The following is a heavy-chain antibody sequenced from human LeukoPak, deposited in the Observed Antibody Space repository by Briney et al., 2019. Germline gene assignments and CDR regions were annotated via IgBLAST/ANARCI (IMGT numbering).Heavy chain of an antibody. CDR3: AREALGVDGHDYGARFYYYGMDV. CDR2: TYYRSKWYN. CDR1: GDSVSSNSAA. V-gene: IGHV6-1*01. J-gene: IGHJ6*02. D-gene: IGHD5-12*01. Sequence: SQTLSLTCAISGDSVSSNSAAWNWIRQSPSRGLEWLGRTYYRSKWYNDYAVSVKSRITINPDTSKNQFSLQLNSVTPEDTAVYYCAREALGVDGHDYGARFYYYGMDVWGQGTTVTVSS.